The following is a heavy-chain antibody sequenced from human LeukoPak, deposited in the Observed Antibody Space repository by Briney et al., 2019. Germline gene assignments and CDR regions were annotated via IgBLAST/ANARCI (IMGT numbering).Heavy chain of an antibody. CDR2: IYSSGYT. Sequence: SETLSLTCTVSGGSISSYYWSWIRQPAGKGLAWIGRIYSSGYTNYNPSLKSRVTMSVDTSKNQFSLKVSSVTAADTAVYYCATGGDTSSARGYYAMDVWGQGTTVTVSS. CDR3: ATGGDTSSARGYYAMDV. J-gene: IGHJ6*02. CDR1: GGSISSYY. V-gene: IGHV4-4*07. D-gene: IGHD6-13*01.